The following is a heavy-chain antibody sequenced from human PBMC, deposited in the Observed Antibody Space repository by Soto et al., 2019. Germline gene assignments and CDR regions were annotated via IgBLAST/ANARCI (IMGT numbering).Heavy chain of an antibody. V-gene: IGHV3-23*01. CDR3: ARDQSSRSATFDI. CDR1: YA. Sequence: YALSWFRRAPGKGLEWIAAISGGDFVAWYADSVKGRFTISRDNFRDSLYLQMNNLRGDDTAVYYCARDQSSRSATFDIWGQGTLVTVSS. J-gene: IGHJ3*02. CDR2: ISGGDFVA.